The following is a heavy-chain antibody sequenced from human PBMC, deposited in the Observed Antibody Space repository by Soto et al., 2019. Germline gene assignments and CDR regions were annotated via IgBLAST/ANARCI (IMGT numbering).Heavy chain of an antibody. CDR3: ARPYDFWTGYYLPGDS. Sequence: GGSLRLSCAASGFTFSSYSMNWVRQAPGKGLEWVSSISSSSSYIYYADSVKGRFTISRDNAKNSLYLQMSDLRAEDTAVYYCARPYDFWTGYYLPGDSWGQGTLVTVSS. V-gene: IGHV3-21*01. CDR1: GFTFSSYS. D-gene: IGHD3-3*01. CDR2: ISSSSSYI. J-gene: IGHJ5*02.